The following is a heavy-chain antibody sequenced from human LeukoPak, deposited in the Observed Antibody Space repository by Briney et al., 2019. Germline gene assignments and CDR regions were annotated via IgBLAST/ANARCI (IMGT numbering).Heavy chain of an antibody. V-gene: IGHV3-53*01. D-gene: IGHD4-17*01. CDR1: GFSVSANY. CDR3: ARDSFTVTSAGYFDL. Sequence: GGSLRLSCAVSGFSVSANYMRWVRQAPGKGLEWVSIINTDYSTYYAESAKGRFTTSRDNSKNSVSLEMNSLRAEDTAVYYCARDSFTVTSAGYFDLWGRGTLVTVSS. CDR2: INTDYST. J-gene: IGHJ2*01.